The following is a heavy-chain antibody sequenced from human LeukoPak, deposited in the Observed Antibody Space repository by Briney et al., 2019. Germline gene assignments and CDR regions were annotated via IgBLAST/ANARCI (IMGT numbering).Heavy chain of an antibody. CDR3: ARDSRRRVRGVIPVYYYYGMDV. J-gene: IGHJ6*04. Sequence: GSSVKVSCKASGGTFSSYAISWVRQAPGQGLEWMGGIIPILGTANYAQKFQGRVTITADESTSTAYMELSSLRSEDTAVYYYARDSRRRVRGVIPVYYYYGMDVWGKGTTVTVSS. CDR1: GGTFSSYA. V-gene: IGHV1-69*01. CDR2: IIPILGTA. D-gene: IGHD3-10*01.